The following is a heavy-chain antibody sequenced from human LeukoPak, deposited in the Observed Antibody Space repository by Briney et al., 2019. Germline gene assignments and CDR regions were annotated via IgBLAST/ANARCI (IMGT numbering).Heavy chain of an antibody. CDR1: GGTFSSYA. CDR2: IIPILGIA. D-gene: IGHD3-22*01. Sequence: GASVTVSCTASGGTFSSYAISWVRQAPGQGLEWMGRIIPILGIANYAQKFQGRVTITADKSTSTAYMELSSLRSEDTAVYYCARGPYYYDSSGYYLMDYWGQGTLVTVSS. V-gene: IGHV1-69*04. CDR3: ARGPYYYDSSGYYLMDY. J-gene: IGHJ4*02.